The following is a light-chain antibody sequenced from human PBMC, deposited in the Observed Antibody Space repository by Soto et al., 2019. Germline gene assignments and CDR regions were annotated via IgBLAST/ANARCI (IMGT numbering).Light chain of an antibody. CDR1: HSISIS. CDR2: GAS. CDR3: QQSCSIPFS. Sequence: DLQMTQSPSSLSASIGDRVTITCRASHSISISLNWYQQKPGKAPKFLIHGASSLQGGVPPRFSGGGSGTDFTLTINSLQPEDFATYYCQQSCSIPFSFGGGTKVEIK. J-gene: IGKJ4*01. V-gene: IGKV1-39*01.